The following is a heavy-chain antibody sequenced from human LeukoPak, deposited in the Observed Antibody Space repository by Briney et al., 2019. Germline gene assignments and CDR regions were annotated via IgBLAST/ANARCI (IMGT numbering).Heavy chain of an antibody. CDR2: IGSTSHFR. Sequence: NPGGSLRLSCAASGFTFSNYSMNWVRQAPGKGLEWVSSIGSTSHFRYYADSLKGRVTISRDNAKNSLYLQMSSLRVEDTALYYCARLWGSVSGYFDYWGQGTLVTVSS. V-gene: IGHV3-21*01. CDR3: ARLWGSVSGYFDY. J-gene: IGHJ4*02. D-gene: IGHD2-21*01. CDR1: GFTFSNYS.